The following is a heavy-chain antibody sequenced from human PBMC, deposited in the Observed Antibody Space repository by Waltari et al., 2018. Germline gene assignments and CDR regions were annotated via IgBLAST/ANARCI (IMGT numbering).Heavy chain of an antibody. J-gene: IGHJ4*02. Sequence: QVQLVQSGSELKAPGASVKISCKASGYSFTNYAIHWVRQAPGQGLEWMGWINTNTGNPTYAQGFTGNFVFSVDTSVTTAYLQISGLKAEDTAVYFCAKEIKYNSDWYFFFDFWGQGTLVTVSS. D-gene: IGHD6-19*01. CDR3: AKEIKYNSDWYFFFDF. V-gene: IGHV7-4-1*02. CDR1: GYSFTNYA. CDR2: INTNTGNP.